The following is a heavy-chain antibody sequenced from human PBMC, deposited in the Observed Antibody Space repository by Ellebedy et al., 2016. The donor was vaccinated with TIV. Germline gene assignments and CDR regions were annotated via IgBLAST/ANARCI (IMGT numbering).Heavy chain of an antibody. CDR3: ARGGYCSSTSCLYYYYYGMDV. CDR2: IDDRGST. D-gene: IGHD2-2*03. V-gene: IGHV4-34*01. CDR1: GGSFNGYY. J-gene: IGHJ6*02. Sequence: SETLSLXCAVYGGSFNGYYWSWIRQSPGKGLEWIGEIDDRGSTNYNPSLDSRVTMSVDTSKNQFSLKLSSVTAADTAVYYCARGGYCSSTSCLYYYYYGMDVWGQGTTVTVSS.